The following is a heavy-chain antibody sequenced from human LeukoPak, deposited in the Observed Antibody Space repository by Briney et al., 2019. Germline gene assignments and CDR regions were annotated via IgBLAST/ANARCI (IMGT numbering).Heavy chain of an antibody. CDR1: GYIFTTYD. Sequence: ASVKVSCKASGYIFTTYDINWVRQATGQGLEWMGWMNPNSGNTGYAQKFQGRVTITRDMSTSTAYMELSSLRSEDTAVYYCAAEAAGSGYWGQGTLVTVSS. J-gene: IGHJ4*02. V-gene: IGHV1-8*03. D-gene: IGHD3-10*01. CDR2: MNPNSGNT. CDR3: AAEAAGSGY.